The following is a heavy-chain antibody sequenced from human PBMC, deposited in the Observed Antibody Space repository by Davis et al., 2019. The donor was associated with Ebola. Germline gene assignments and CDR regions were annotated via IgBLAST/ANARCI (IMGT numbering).Heavy chain of an antibody. CDR3: AKVHPPTTVTTGWFDP. CDR2: ISVRSIT. D-gene: IGHD4-17*01. V-gene: IGHV3-23*01. Sequence: PGGSLRLSCAASGFIFSSYAMSWVRQAPGKGLEWVSSISVRSITYHADSVKGRFTISRDNSKNTLYLQMSSLRAEATAVYYCAKVHPPTTVTTGWFDPWGQGTLVTVSS. J-gene: IGHJ5*02. CDR1: GFIFSSYA.